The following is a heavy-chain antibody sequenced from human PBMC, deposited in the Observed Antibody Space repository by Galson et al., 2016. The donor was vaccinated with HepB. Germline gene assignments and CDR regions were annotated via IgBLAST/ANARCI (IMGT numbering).Heavy chain of an antibody. V-gene: IGHV3-23*01. Sequence: SLRLSCAASGFTFSTYAMGWVRQAPGKGLEWVSAISNSGGITYYADSVKGRFTISRDNSKDTLYLQMNSLRVEDTALYYCVKEFVATGSVVGDYWGQGTLGSVVS. D-gene: IGHD2-15*01. CDR2: ISNSGGIT. J-gene: IGHJ4*02. CDR1: GFTFSTYA. CDR3: VKEFVATGSVVGDY.